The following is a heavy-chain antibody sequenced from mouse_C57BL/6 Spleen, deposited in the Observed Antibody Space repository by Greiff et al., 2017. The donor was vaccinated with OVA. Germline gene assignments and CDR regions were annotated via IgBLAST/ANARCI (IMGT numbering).Heavy chain of an antibody. V-gene: IGHV14-1*01. D-gene: IGHD2-3*01. Sequence: VQLKQSGAELVRPGASVKLSCTASGFNIKDYYMHWVKQRPEQGLEWIGRIDPEDGDTEYDPKFQGKATMTADTSSNTAYLQLLSLTSKDTSVYYCTSLYDGYLFAYWGQGTLVTVSA. J-gene: IGHJ3*01. CDR3: TSLYDGYLFAY. CDR1: GFNIKDYY. CDR2: IDPEDGDT.